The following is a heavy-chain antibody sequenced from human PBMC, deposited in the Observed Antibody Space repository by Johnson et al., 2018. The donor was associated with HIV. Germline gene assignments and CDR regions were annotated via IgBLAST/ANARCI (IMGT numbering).Heavy chain of an antibody. J-gene: IGHJ3*02. V-gene: IGHV3-23*04. Sequence: VQLVESGGGLVQPGGSLRLSCAASGFTFSSYAMSWVRQAPGKGLEWVSGISGSGGSTYYAASVKGRFTISRDNSKNTLYLQMNSLRAEDTAVYFCARGPIADDAFDIWGQGTMVTVSS. CDR3: ARGPIADDAFDI. D-gene: IGHD3-16*02. CDR2: ISGSGGST. CDR1: GFTFSSYA.